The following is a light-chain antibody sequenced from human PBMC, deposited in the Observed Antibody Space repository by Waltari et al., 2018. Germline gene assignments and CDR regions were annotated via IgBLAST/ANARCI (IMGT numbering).Light chain of an antibody. CDR3: QHGSLLPLT. CDR2: DTS. Sequence: PGERATLSCRASQSVFNYLAWYQQKPGQAPRLLIYDTSKRATGIPPRFSGSGSGIDFTLTISNLEAEDFALYYCQHGSLLPLTFGGGTKVEIK. V-gene: IGKV3-11*01. CDR1: QSVFNY. J-gene: IGKJ4*01.